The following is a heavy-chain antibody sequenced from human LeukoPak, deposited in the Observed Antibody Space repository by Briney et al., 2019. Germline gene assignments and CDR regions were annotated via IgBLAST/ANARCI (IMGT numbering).Heavy chain of an antibody. CDR1: GFTFSSCG. CDR3: AKDRSYYDSGGYRYFDY. D-gene: IGHD3-22*01. Sequence: GGSLRLSCAASGFTFSSCGMHWVRQAPGKGLEWVAFIRYDGSNKYYADSVKGRFIISRDNSENTLYLQMNSPRAEDTAVYYCAKDRSYYDSGGYRYFDYWGQGTLVTVSS. J-gene: IGHJ4*02. V-gene: IGHV3-30*02. CDR2: IRYDGSNK.